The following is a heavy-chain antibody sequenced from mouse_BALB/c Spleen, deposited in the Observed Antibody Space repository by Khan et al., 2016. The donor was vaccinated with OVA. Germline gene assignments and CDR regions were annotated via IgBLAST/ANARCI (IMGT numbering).Heavy chain of an antibody. V-gene: IGHV5-9-3*01. J-gene: IGHJ2*01. CDR1: GFTFSNYV. Sequence: EVELVESGGGLVKPGGSLKLSCAASGFTFSNYVMSWVRQTPEKRLEWVATISSGGSYTYYPDSVRGRFTISRDNANNALYLQMSSLRSEDTAMYYCARTPGYYGSKYFDYWGQGTTLTVSS. D-gene: IGHD1-1*01. CDR2: ISSGGSYT. CDR3: ARTPGYYGSKYFDY.